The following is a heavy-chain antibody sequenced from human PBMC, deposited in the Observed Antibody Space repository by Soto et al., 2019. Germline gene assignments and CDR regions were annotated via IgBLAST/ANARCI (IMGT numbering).Heavy chain of an antibody. J-gene: IGHJ4*02. CDR3: ARHEPYGAAFDY. CDR2: IDPSDSYT. CDR1: GYSFTSYW. Sequence: PGESLKISCKGSGYSFTSYWISWVRQMPGKGLEWVGRIDPSDSYTNYSPSFQGHVTISADKSISTAYLQWSSLKASDTAMYYYARHEPYGAAFDYWGQGIQVTVSS. V-gene: IGHV5-10-1*01. D-gene: IGHD4-17*01.